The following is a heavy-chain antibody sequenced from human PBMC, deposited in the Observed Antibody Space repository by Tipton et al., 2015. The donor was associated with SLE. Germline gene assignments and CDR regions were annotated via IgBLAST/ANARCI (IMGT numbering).Heavy chain of an antibody. CDR2: IYYSGST. D-gene: IGHD1-1*01. CDR3: ARDLDWNGRGYYYYYMDV. V-gene: IGHV4-59*01. Sequence: TLSLTCTVSGGSISSYYWSWIRQPPGKGLEWIGYIYYSGSTNYNPSLKSRVTISVETSKNQFSLKLSSVTAADTAVYYCARDLDWNGRGYYYYYMDVWGKGTTVTVSS. CDR1: GGSISSYY. J-gene: IGHJ6*03.